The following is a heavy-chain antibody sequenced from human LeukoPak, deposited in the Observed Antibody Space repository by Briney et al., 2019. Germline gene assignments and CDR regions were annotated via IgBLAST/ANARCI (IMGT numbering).Heavy chain of an antibody. CDR1: GGSFSGYY. Sequence: SETLSLTCAVYGGSFSGYYWSWIRQPPGKGLEWIGEINHSGSTNYNPSLKSRVTISVDTSKNQFSLKLSSVTAADTAVYYCARRSQLWSRATDYRGQGTLVTVSS. CDR3: ARRSQLWSRATDY. D-gene: IGHD5-18*01. V-gene: IGHV4-34*01. CDR2: INHSGST. J-gene: IGHJ4*02.